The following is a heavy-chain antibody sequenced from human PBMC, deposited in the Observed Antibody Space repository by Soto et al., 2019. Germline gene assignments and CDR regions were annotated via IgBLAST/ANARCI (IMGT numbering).Heavy chain of an antibody. J-gene: IGHJ5*02. V-gene: IGHV3-21*01. CDR2: ISSSSSYI. CDR3: ARDPTRLLRPDNWFDP. Sequence: NPGGSLRLSCAASGFTFSSYSMNWVRQAPGKGLEWVSSISSSSSYIYYADSVKGRFTISRDNAKNSLYLQMNSLRAEDTAVYYCARDPTRLLRPDNWFDPWGQGTLVTVSS. CDR1: GFTFSSYS.